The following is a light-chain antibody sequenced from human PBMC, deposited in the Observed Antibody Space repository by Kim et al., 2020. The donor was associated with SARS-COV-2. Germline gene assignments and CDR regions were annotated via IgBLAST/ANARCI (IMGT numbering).Light chain of an antibody. V-gene: IGKV3-20*01. CDR3: QQYGNPPRT. J-gene: IGKJ1*01. CDR2: GTS. CDR1: QSVNSRF. Sequence: PGDTATLSCRASQSVNSRFVAWYQHKRGQAPRLLIYGTSSRATGIPDRFSGSGSGTDFTLTINRLEPEDFAVYYCQQYGNPPRTFGQGTKVDIK.